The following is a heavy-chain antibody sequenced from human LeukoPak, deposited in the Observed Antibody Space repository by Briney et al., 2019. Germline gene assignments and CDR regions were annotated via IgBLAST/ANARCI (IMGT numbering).Heavy chain of an antibody. V-gene: IGHV1-24*01. CDR1: GYTLTELS. D-gene: IGHD3-22*01. J-gene: IGHJ4*02. CDR3: AIAMIVVPNFVY. Sequence: ASVKVSFKVSGYTLTELSMHWVRQAPGKGLEWMGGFDPEDGETIYAQKFQGRVTMTEDTSTDTAYMELSSLRSEDTAVYYCAIAMIVVPNFVYWGQGTLVTVSS. CDR2: FDPEDGET.